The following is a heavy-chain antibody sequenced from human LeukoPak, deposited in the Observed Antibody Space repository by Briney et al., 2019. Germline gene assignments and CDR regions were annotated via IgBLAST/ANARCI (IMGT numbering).Heavy chain of an antibody. D-gene: IGHD3-22*01. CDR2: INPNSGGT. CDR3: ARATPLLSSGYYAY. CDR1: GYTFTGYY. J-gene: IGHJ4*02. V-gene: IGHV1-2*02. Sequence: GASVKVSCKASGYTFTGYYMQWVRQAPGQGLEWMGWINPNSGGTNYAQKFQGRVTMTRDTSISTAYMELSRLRSDDTAVYYCARATPLLSSGYYAYWGQGTLVTVSS.